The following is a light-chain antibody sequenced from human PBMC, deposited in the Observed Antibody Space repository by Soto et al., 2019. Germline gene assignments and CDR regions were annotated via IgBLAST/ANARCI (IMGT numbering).Light chain of an antibody. CDR2: DAS. V-gene: IGKV1-33*01. CDR1: QDISNY. Sequence: DIQMTQSPSSLSASVGDRVTITCQASQDISNYLNWYQQKPGKAPKLLIYDASNLKTGVPSRFSGSGSGTDFTFTISSLQPEDIATYYCQQFDNVPITFGQGTRLEMK. J-gene: IGKJ5*01. CDR3: QQFDNVPIT.